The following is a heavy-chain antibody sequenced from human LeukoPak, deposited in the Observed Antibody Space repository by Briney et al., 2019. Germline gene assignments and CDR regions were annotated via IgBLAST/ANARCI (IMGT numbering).Heavy chain of an antibody. CDR1: GGSISSHY. V-gene: IGHV4-59*11. CDR2: IYYSGST. J-gene: IGHJ3*02. CDR3: ARDNVGYDSSGYYSAIGAFDI. Sequence: SETLSLTCTVSGGSISSHYWSWIRQPPGKGLEWIGYIYYSGSTNYSPSLKSRVTISVDTSKNQFALKLSSVTAADTAVYYCARDNVGYDSSGYYSAIGAFDIWGQGTMVTVSS. D-gene: IGHD3-22*01.